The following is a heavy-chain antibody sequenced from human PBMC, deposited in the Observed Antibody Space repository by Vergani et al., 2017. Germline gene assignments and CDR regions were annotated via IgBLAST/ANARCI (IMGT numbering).Heavy chain of an antibody. CDR2: IYYSGST. V-gene: IGHV4-59*08. CDR3: ARRGYSSSWYFDY. Sequence: QVQLQESGPGLVKPSETLSLTCTVSGGSISSYYWSWIRQPPGKGLEWIGYIYYSGSTYYNPSLKSRVTISVDTSKNQFSLKLSSVTAADTAVHYCARRGYSSSWYFDYWGQGTLVTVSS. J-gene: IGHJ4*02. CDR1: GGSISSYY. D-gene: IGHD6-13*01.